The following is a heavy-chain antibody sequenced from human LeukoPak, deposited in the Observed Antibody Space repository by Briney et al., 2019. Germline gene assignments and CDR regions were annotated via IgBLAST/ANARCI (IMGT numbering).Heavy chain of an antibody. J-gene: IGHJ5*02. Sequence: ASVKVSCKASGYTFTSYGISWVRQAPGQGLEWMGWISAYNGNTNYAQKLQGRATMTTDTSTSTAYMELRSLRSDDTAVYYCARTVVVIDWFDPWGQGTLVTVSS. V-gene: IGHV1-18*01. CDR1: GYTFTSYG. CDR3: ARTVVVIDWFDP. D-gene: IGHD3-22*01. CDR2: ISAYNGNT.